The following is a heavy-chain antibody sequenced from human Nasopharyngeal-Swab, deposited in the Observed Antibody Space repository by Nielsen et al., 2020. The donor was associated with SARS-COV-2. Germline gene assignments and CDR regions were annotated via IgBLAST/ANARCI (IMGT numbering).Heavy chain of an antibody. J-gene: IGHJ4*02. CDR2: INHSGST. V-gene: IGHV4-34*01. D-gene: IGHD2-15*01. Sequence: SETLSLTCAVYGGSFSGYYWSCIRQPPGKGLECIGEINHSGSTNYNPSLKSRVTISVDTSKNQFSLKLSSVTAADTAVYYCARAGESHVVVVAATTPSFDCWGQGTLVTVSS. CDR1: GGSFSGYY. CDR3: ARAGESHVVVVAATTPSFDC.